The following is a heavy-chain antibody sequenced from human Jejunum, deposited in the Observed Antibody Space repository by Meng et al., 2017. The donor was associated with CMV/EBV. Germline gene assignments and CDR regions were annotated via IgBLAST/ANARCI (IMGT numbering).Heavy chain of an antibody. CDR1: VDNTY. J-gene: IGHJ6*02. Sequence: VDNTYMGWVRQAPGKGLEWVSVIYSGGNRYYAESAKGRFTILRDAAKNTLELQMNSLRVEGTAVYYCASRSRVTMIRGDYYALDVWGHGTTVTVSS. CDR3: ASRSRVTMIRGDYYALDV. CDR2: IYSGGNR. V-gene: IGHV3-53*01. D-gene: IGHD3-16*01.